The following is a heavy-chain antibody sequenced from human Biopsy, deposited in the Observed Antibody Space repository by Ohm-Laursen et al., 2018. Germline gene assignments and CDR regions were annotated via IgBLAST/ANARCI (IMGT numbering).Heavy chain of an antibody. Sequence: AASVKVSCKASGGTFINYAISWVRQAPGQGLEWMGGFAPENGKTIYAQKFQGRVTMTEDTSTDTAYMELSSLRSEDTAVYYYAADINVWNVNYWGQGTQVTVSS. D-gene: IGHD1-1*01. CDR1: GGTFINYA. V-gene: IGHV1-24*01. CDR2: FAPENGKT. J-gene: IGHJ4*02. CDR3: AADINVWNVNY.